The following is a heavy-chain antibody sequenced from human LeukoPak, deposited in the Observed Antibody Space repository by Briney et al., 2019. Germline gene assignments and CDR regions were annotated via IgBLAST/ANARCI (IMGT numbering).Heavy chain of an antibody. CDR1: GGSFSGYY. CDR3: ARGQRSSSWYYYYGMDV. J-gene: IGHJ6*02. D-gene: IGHD6-13*01. V-gene: IGHV4-34*01. Sequence: SETLSLTSDVYGGSFSGYYWSWIRQPPGKGLEWIGEINHSGSTNYNPSVKSRVTISVDTSKNQFSLKLSSVTAADTAVYYCARGQRSSSWYYYYGMDVWGQGTTVTVSS. CDR2: INHSGST.